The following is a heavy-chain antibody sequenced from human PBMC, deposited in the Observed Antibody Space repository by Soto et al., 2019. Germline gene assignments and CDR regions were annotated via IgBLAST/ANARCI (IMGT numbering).Heavy chain of an antibody. CDR1: GFTFDDYT. J-gene: IGHJ6*02. V-gene: IGHV3-43*01. CDR2: IIWDGGST. Sequence: PGGSLRLSCAASGFTFDDYTMHWVRQAPGKGLEWVSLIIWDGGSTYYADSVKGRFTISRDNSKNSLYLQMNSLRTEDTALYYCAKDIRRNSGSRYRPYGMDVWGQGTTVTVSS. D-gene: IGHD5-12*01. CDR3: AKDIRRNSGSRYRPYGMDV.